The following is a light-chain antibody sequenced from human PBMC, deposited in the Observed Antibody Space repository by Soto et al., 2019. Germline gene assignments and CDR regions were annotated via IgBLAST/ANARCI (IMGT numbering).Light chain of an antibody. CDR1: QSVRSSY. CDR2: GAS. V-gene: IGKV3-20*01. Sequence: EIVLTQSAGTLSLSPGERVTLSCRASQSVRSSYLAWYQQKPGQAPRLLIYGASSRATGIPDRFSGSGSGTGFTLTISRLEPEDFAVYYCQQYGSSPITFGQGTRLDIK. CDR3: QQYGSSPIT. J-gene: IGKJ5*01.